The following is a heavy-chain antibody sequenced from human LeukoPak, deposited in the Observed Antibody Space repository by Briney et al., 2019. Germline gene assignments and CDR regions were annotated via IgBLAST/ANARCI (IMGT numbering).Heavy chain of an antibody. D-gene: IGHD2-2*01. CDR1: GYTFTGYY. CDR2: INPNSGGT. J-gene: IGHJ5*02. V-gene: IGHV1-2*02. CDR3: ARGAFVVVPAAGGRVWFDP. Sequence: ASVKVSCKASGYTFTGYYMHWVRQAPGQGLEWMGWINPNSGGTNYAQKFQGRVTMTRDTSISTAYMELSRLRSDDTAVYYCARGAFVVVPAAGGRVWFDPWGQGTLVTVSS.